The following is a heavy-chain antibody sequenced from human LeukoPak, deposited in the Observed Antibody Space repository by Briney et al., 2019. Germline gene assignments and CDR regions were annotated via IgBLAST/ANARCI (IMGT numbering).Heavy chain of an antibody. CDR1: GGSFSGYF. D-gene: IGHD4-23*01. Sequence: PSETLSLTCGVYGGSFSGYFWIWIRQPPGRGLEYIGYIYYSGTTYYNPSLKSRVTISIDTSKNRFSLKLSSVTAADTAVYFCARGDNSVASFDYWGQGTLVTVSS. J-gene: IGHJ4*02. CDR2: IYYSGTT. V-gene: IGHV4-59*01. CDR3: ARGDNSVASFDY.